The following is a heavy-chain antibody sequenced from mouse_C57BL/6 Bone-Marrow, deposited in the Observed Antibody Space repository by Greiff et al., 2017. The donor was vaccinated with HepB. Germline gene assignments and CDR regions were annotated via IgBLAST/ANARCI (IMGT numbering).Heavy chain of an antibody. Sequence: EVMLVESGGGLVKPGGSLKLSCAASGFTFSSYAMSWVRQTPEKRLEWVATISDGGSYTYYPDNVKGRSTISRDNAKNNLYLQMSHLKSEDTAMYYCARDYYGSSYYAMDYWGQGTSVTVSS. CDR3: ARDYYGSSYYAMDY. CDR2: ISDGGSYT. J-gene: IGHJ4*01. D-gene: IGHD1-1*01. CDR1: GFTFSSYA. V-gene: IGHV5-4*01.